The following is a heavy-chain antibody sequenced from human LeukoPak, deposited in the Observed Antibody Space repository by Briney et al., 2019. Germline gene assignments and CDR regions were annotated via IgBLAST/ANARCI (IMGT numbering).Heavy chain of an antibody. Sequence: VASVKVPCKTSGGTFSNSGISWVRQAPGQGPEWMGGIIPVFGTPNYAQKFQGRLTITADRSTTTAYMELSSLTSDDTAVYYCARERLARFPYFDYWGQGTLVAVSS. CDR1: GGTFSNSG. CDR2: IIPVFGTP. D-gene: IGHD3-3*01. J-gene: IGHJ4*02. V-gene: IGHV1-69*06. CDR3: ARERLARFPYFDY.